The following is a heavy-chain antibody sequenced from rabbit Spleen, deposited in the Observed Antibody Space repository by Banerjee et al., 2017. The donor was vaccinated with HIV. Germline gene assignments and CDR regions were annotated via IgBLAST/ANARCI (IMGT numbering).Heavy chain of an antibody. J-gene: IGHJ4*01. V-gene: IGHV1S45*01. CDR2: INTYTVKS. CDR1: GFSFSDRDV. D-gene: IGHD6-1*01. CDR3: ARDSNGGSDGYWGRFNL. Sequence: QQQLVESGGGLVKPGASLTLTCKASGFSFSDRDVMCWVRQAPGKGLEWIACINTYTVKSVYASWATGRFTFSRTSSTTVTLQMTRLTATDTATYFCARDSNGGSDGYWGRFNLWGQGTLVTVS.